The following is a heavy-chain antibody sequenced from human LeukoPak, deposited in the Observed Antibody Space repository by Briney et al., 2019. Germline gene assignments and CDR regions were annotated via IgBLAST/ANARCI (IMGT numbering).Heavy chain of an antibody. J-gene: IGHJ4*02. D-gene: IGHD3-22*01. CDR3: ARGPHLTYDGSGYYFFDD. CDR1: GDSSSAYF. Sequence: SETLSLSCALSGDSSSAYFWPCVRQPPGKGLEWIGQIIHSGSTNYNSSHKVRVRISVDTYNHHYSLKLSVLTAADTAVYECARGPHLTYDGSGYYFFDDWGQGTMVTVSS. V-gene: IGHV4-34*01. CDR2: IIHSGST.